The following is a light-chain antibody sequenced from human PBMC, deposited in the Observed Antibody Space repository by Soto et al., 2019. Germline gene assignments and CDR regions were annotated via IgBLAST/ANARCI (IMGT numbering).Light chain of an antibody. Sequence: QLVLTQSPSASDSLGASVKLTCTLSSGHSSYAIAWHQQQPEKGPRYLMKLNSDGSHYKGGGIPDRFSGSSSGAERYLTISRLQSEDEADYYCQPWGTGIQVFGTGTKLTVL. V-gene: IGLV4-69*01. CDR3: QPWGTGIQV. CDR2: LNSDGSH. CDR1: SGHSSYA. J-gene: IGLJ1*01.